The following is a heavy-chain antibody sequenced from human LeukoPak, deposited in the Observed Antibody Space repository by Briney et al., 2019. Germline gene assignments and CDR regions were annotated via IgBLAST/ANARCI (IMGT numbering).Heavy chain of an antibody. CDR1: GGTFSSYA. CDR2: IIPIFGTA. D-gene: IGHD1-14*01. V-gene: IGHV1-69*13. Sequence: AAVKVSCKASGGTFSSYAISWVRQAPGQGLEWMGGIIPIFGTANYAQKFQGRVTITADESTSTAYMELSSLRSEDTAVHYCASNVVSRIEATRSGIHYFAYWGQGTLVTVPS. CDR3: ASNVVSRIEATRSGIHYFAY. J-gene: IGHJ4*02.